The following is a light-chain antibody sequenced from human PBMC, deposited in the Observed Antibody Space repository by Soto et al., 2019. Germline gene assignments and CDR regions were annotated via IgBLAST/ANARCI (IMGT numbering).Light chain of an antibody. CDR1: QSVSRNY. CDR3: QQYGRSPMFT. J-gene: IGKJ2*01. Sequence: EIVLTQSPGTLSLSPGERATLSCRASQSVSRNYLAWYQQKPGQAPRLLIYGASRGAAGIPDRLSGSGSGTDFTLTISRLEPEDFAVSFCQQYGRSPMFTFGQGTNLEVK. CDR2: GAS. V-gene: IGKV3-20*01.